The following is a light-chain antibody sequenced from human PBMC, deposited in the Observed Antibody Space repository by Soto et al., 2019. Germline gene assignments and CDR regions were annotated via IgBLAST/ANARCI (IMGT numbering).Light chain of an antibody. Sequence: EIVMTQSPATLSVSPGGRATLSCRASQSVKTYLAWYQQRPGQPPRLLIYGASTRATGIPARFSGSGSGTEFSLTISSLQSEDFAVYYCQQYNTWPPKYTLGQGTKLEIK. CDR2: GAS. CDR1: QSVKTY. J-gene: IGKJ2*01. V-gene: IGKV3-15*01. CDR3: QQYNTWPPKYT.